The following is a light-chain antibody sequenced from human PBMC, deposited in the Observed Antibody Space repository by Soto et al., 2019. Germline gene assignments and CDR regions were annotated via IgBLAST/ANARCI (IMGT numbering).Light chain of an antibody. V-gene: IGLV2-11*01. CDR3: CSYAGYYTLV. CDR1: SSDVGAYNY. CDR2: DVS. Sequence: QSALTQPRSVSGSPGQSVTISCTGTSSDVGAYNYVSWYQQHPGKTPKLMIYDVSKRPSGVPDRFSGSKSGNTASLTISGLQAEDEADYYCCSYAGYYTLVFGGGTKVTVL. J-gene: IGLJ2*01.